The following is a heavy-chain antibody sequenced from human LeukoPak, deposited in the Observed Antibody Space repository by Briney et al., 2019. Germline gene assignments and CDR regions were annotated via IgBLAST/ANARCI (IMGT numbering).Heavy chain of an antibody. CDR1: GGTFSSYA. V-gene: IGHV1-69*05. J-gene: IGHJ4*02. D-gene: IGHD3-10*01. CDR3: ATDSLPSDGSGSYYILFDY. Sequence: SVKVSCKASGGTFSSYAISWVRQAPGQGLEWMGRIIPIFGTANYAQKFQGRVTITTDESTGTAYMELSSLRSEDTAVYYCATDSLPSDGSGSYYILFDYWGQGTLVTVSS. CDR2: IIPIFGTA.